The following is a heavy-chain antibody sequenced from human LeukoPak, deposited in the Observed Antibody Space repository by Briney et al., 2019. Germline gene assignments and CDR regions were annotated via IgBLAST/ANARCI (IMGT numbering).Heavy chain of an antibody. D-gene: IGHD2-2*01. Sequence: ASVKVSCKASGNTFTGYYIHWVRQAPGQGLEWMGWIYPNSGGTNYAQKFQGRVTMTSDTSISTAYLELGRLRSDDTAVYYCARGGYHLLWGDYWGQGTLVTVSS. J-gene: IGHJ4*02. V-gene: IGHV1-2*02. CDR3: ARGGYHLLWGDY. CDR2: IYPNSGGT. CDR1: GNTFTGYY.